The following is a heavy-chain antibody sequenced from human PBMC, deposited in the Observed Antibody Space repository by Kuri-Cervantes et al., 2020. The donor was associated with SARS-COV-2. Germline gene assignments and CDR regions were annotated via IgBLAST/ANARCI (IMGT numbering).Heavy chain of an antibody. Sequence: SETLSLTCTVSGGSISNYYWGWIRQPPGKGVEWIGSFYSGGNTFYNPSPKSRVTISVDPYKNQFSLRLYSVTAADTALYSCARHVVDFVPSPFDVWGRGTMVTVSS. J-gene: IGHJ3*01. CDR3: ARHVVDFVPSPFDV. CDR1: GGSISNYY. V-gene: IGHV4-39*01. CDR2: FYSGGNT. D-gene: IGHD3-9*01.